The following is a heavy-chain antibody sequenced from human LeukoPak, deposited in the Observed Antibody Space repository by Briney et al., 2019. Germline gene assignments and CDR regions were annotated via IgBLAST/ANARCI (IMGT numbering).Heavy chain of an antibody. V-gene: IGHV4-30-4*01. Sequence: SQTLSLTCIVSGGSIRSDDCYWSWIRQSPGMGLEWIGYIFHSGNTFYNPSLKSRITISVDTSKNQFSLDLTSVTAADTAVYCCARVYSSGKLNYFDPWGHGILVTVSS. CDR3: ARVYSSGKLNYFDP. J-gene: IGHJ5*02. CDR2: IFHSGNT. CDR1: GGSIRSDDCY. D-gene: IGHD1-7*01.